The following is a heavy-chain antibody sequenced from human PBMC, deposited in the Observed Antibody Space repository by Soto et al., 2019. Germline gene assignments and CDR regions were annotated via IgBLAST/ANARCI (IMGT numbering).Heavy chain of an antibody. Sequence: PSQTLSLTFAISGDSVSTNSATWDWIMQSPSRGLEWLGRTYYRSKWYNDYAVSVKGRITINPDTSNNQLSLQLNSVTPDDTAVYYCARLIGNSWLDSWGQGTLVTVS. CDR1: GDSVSTNSAT. CDR2: TYYRSKWYN. D-gene: IGHD2-8*01. V-gene: IGHV6-1*01. CDR3: ARLIGNSWLDS. J-gene: IGHJ5*01.